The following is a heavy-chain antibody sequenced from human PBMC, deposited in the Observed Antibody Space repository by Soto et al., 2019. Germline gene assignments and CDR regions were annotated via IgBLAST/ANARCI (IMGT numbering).Heavy chain of an antibody. Sequence: QITLKESGPTLVKPTQTLTLTCTFSGFSLSTSGVAMGWIRQPPGKALEWLALIYWDDDKRYSPSLKNRLTITKDISKNQVVLTMTNMDPVDTATYYCARRRSGAVEPTGDGGKNFDYWGQGTLVTVSS. CDR1: GFSLSTSGVA. CDR3: ARRRSGAVEPTGDGGKNFDY. V-gene: IGHV2-5*02. J-gene: IGHJ4*02. CDR2: IYWDDDK. D-gene: IGHD6-19*01.